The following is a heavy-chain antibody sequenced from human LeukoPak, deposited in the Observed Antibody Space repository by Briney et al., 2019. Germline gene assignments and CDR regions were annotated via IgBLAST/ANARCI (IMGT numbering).Heavy chain of an antibody. CDR1: GYTFTSYY. J-gene: IGHJ4*02. CDR2: INPSGGST. CDR3: ASARTVISRFGY. Sequence: ASVKVSCKASGYTFTSYYMHWVRQAPGQGLEWMGIINPSGGSTSYAQKFQGRVTMTRDMSTSTGYMELSSLRSEDTAVYYCASARTVISRFGYWGQGTLVTVSS. D-gene: IGHD4-11*01. V-gene: IGHV1-46*01.